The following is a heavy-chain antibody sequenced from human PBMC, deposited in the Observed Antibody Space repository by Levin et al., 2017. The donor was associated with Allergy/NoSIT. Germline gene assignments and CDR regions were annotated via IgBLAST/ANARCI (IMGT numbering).Heavy chain of an antibody. CDR2: IKQDGSEK. CDR1: GFTFSTYW. V-gene: IGHV3-7*01. J-gene: IGHJ2*01. D-gene: IGHD6-19*01. CDR3: ARYGAVAGTGNWYFDL. Sequence: GESLKISCAAPGFTFSTYWMSWVRQAPGKGLEWVANIKQDGSEKYYVDSVKGRFTISRDNAKNSLYLQMNSLRAEDTAVYYCARYGAVAGTGNWYFDLWGRGTLVTVSS.